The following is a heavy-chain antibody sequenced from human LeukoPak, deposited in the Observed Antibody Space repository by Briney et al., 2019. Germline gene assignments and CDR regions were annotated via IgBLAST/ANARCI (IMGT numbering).Heavy chain of an antibody. V-gene: IGHV3-30*02. Sequence: PGGSLRVSRVASVFTFSSYGMHWVRQAPGKGLEWVTFIKDDGSNKYYADSVEGRFTISRDKSKNMLYLHMNSLRAEDTAVYYCAKDHPPGIVAIGIFDYWGQGTLVTVSS. CDR3: AKDHPPGIVAIGIFDY. J-gene: IGHJ4*02. CDR1: VFTFSSYG. CDR2: IKDDGSNK. D-gene: IGHD5-12*01.